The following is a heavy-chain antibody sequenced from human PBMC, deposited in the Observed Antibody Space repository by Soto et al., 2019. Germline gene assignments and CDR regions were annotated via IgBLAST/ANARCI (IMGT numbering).Heavy chain of an antibody. CDR2: ISYDGSNK. CDR3: ARVTIYSNYAPDY. D-gene: IGHD4-4*01. J-gene: IGHJ4*02. CDR1: GFTFSSYA. Sequence: GGSLRLSCAASGFTFSSYAMHWVRQAPGKGLEWVAVISYDGSNKYYADSVKGRFTISRDNSKNTLYLQMNSLRAEDTAVYYCARVTIYSNYAPDYWGQGTLVTLSS. V-gene: IGHV3-30-3*01.